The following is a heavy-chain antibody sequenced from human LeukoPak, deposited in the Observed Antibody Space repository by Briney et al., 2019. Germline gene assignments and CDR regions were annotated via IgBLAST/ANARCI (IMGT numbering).Heavy chain of an antibody. CDR3: TIGSSSGSLAY. J-gene: IGHJ4*02. Sequence: SETLSLTCTVSGASVNDNYWSWSRQPAGKTLEWIGRIYTDGGTNYNPSLKSRVAISVDTSTNQFSLFLRSVTAADTAIYYCTIGSSSGSLAYWGQGTLVTVSS. CDR1: GASVNDNY. D-gene: IGHD2-15*01. V-gene: IGHV4-4*07. CDR2: IYTDGGT.